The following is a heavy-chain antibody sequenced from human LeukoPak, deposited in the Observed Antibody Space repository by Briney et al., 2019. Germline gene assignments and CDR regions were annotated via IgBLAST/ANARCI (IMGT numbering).Heavy chain of an antibody. CDR3: ARHLSIYGPTHDAFDV. J-gene: IGHJ3*01. V-gene: IGHV4-59*08. CDR2: TYFSGTT. D-gene: IGHD3-3*02. Sequence: PSETLSLTCTVSGGSLSRYYWSWIRQPPGKGLEWIGYTYFSGTTDYNPSLKSRVTISVDTSRNQFSLKLRSVTAADTAVYYCARHLSIYGPTHDAFDVWGQGTMVTVSS. CDR1: GGSLSRYY.